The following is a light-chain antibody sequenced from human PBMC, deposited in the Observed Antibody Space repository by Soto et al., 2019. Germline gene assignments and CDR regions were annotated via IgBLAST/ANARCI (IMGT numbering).Light chain of an antibody. CDR2: DVS. CDR3: SSYTTSSTPVV. J-gene: IGLJ2*01. CDR1: SSDVGGSNS. V-gene: IGLV2-14*01. Sequence: QSALTQPASVSGSPGQLITISCTGTSSDVGGSNSVSWYQQHPDKAPKLLIYDVSNRPSGVSNRFSGSTSGNTASLTISGLQAEDEADYYCSSYTTSSTPVVFGGGTKVTVL.